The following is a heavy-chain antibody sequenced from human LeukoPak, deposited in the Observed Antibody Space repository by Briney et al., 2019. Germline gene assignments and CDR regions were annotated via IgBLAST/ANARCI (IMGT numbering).Heavy chain of an antibody. CDR1: GFTFSDYY. V-gene: IGHV3-11*04. Sequence: GGSLRLSCAASGFTFSDYYMSWIRQAPGKGLEWVSYISSSGSTIYYADSVKGRFTISRDNAKNSLYLQMNSLRAEDTAVYYCARSKRAVAGTHRRDPTLDYWGQGTLVTVSS. J-gene: IGHJ4*02. CDR3: ARSKRAVAGTHRRDPTLDY. D-gene: IGHD6-19*01. CDR2: ISSSGSTI.